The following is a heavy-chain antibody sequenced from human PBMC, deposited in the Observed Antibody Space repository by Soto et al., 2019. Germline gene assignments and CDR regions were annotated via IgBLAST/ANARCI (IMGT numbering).Heavy chain of an antibody. Sequence: SETLSLTCAVSGGSISSSNWWSWVRQPPGKGLEWIGEIYHSGSTNYNPSLKSRVTISVDKSKNQFSLKLSSVTAADTAVYYCALRSTFWSGTGGWFDPWGQGTLVTVSS. CDR1: GGSISSSNW. CDR2: IYHSGST. D-gene: IGHD3-3*01. V-gene: IGHV4-4*02. J-gene: IGHJ5*02. CDR3: ALRSTFWSGTGGWFDP.